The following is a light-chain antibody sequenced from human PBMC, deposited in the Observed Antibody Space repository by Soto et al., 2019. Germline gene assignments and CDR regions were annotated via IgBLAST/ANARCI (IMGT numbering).Light chain of an antibody. J-gene: IGLJ1*01. CDR1: SSDVGGYNY. CDR3: STFGGTGV. V-gene: IGLV2-14*01. Sequence: QSALTQPASVSGSPGQSITISCSGTSSDVGGYNYVSWYQQHPGKAPKLMIYEVSNRPSGVSNRFSGSKSGNTASLTITGLQADDEADYYCSTFGGTGVFGTGNKVTVL. CDR2: EVS.